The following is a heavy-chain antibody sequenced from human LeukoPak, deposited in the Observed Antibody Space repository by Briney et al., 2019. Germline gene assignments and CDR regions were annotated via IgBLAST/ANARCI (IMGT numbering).Heavy chain of an antibody. D-gene: IGHD3-3*01. CDR2: IYSGGST. CDR1: GFTDSSNY. CDR3: ARGDFWSGYSLY. Sequence: GGSLRLSCAASGFTDSSNYMSWVRQAPGKGLGWVSVIYSGGSTYYADSAKGRFTISRDNSKNTLYLQMNSLRAEDTAVYYCARGDFWSGYSLYWGQGTLVTVSS. V-gene: IGHV3-53*01. J-gene: IGHJ4*02.